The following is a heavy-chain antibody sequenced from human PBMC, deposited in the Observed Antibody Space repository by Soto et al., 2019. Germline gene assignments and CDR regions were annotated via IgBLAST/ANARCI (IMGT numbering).Heavy chain of an antibody. Sequence: QVLLVESGGGLVKPGGSLRLSCAASGFTFSDYNMNWIRQAPGKGLEWVSSISSSDSTIYYADSVKGRFTISRDNAKSSLFLQMNSLRAEDTAVYYCARGSYSGYGLDYYYHYMDVWGKGTTVTVSS. CDR2: ISSSDSTI. J-gene: IGHJ6*03. CDR1: GFTFSDYN. D-gene: IGHD5-12*01. V-gene: IGHV3-11*01. CDR3: ARGSYSGYGLDYYYHYMDV.